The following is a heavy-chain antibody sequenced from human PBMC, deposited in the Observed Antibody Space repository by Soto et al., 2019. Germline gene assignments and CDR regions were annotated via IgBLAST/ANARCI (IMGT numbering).Heavy chain of an antibody. CDR3: ARYFCTYTTCKGEFDY. Sequence: QVQLQESGPGLVKASDTLSLNCAVSGDSVISGSWWGWIRQPPGKGLEGIGYIYHRGNTFYNPSLQSRVTMSVDTSKNQFSLNLSSVTAADTALYYCARYFCTYTTCKGEFDYWGQGTLVSVSS. J-gene: IGHJ4*02. V-gene: IGHV4-28*01. D-gene: IGHD3-16*01. CDR2: IYHRGNT. CDR1: GDSVISGSW.